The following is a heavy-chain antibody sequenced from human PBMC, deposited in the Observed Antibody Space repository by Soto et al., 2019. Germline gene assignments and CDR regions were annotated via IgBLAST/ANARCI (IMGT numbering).Heavy chain of an antibody. CDR3: ARDVSQHYDSSWLFDY. Sequence: QVQLQESGPGLVKPSETLSLTCTVSGGSVSSGSYYWSWIRQPPGKGLEWIGYIYYSGSTNYNPSLKSRVTISVDTSKNQVSLRLSSVTAADTAVYYCARDVSQHYDSSWLFDYWGQGTLVTVSS. CDR1: GGSVSSGSYY. V-gene: IGHV4-61*01. J-gene: IGHJ4*02. D-gene: IGHD3-22*01. CDR2: IYYSGST.